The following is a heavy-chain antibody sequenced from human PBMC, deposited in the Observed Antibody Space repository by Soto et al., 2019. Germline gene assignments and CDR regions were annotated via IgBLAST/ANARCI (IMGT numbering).Heavy chain of an antibody. Sequence: QVQLQESGPGLVKPSQTLSLTCTVSGGSISSGGYYWTWIRQHPGKGLEWIGYNYYSGITSYNPSLKRRVTISLDTSKNQFSLKLSSVTAADTAVYYCARGSSIAGLYYGMDVWGQGTTVTVSS. CDR3: ARGSSIAGLYYGMDV. CDR1: GGSISSGGYY. CDR2: NYYSGIT. D-gene: IGHD6-6*01. J-gene: IGHJ6*02. V-gene: IGHV4-31*03.